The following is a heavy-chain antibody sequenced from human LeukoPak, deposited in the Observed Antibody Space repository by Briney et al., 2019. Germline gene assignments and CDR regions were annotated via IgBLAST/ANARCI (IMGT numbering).Heavy chain of an antibody. V-gene: IGHV4-59*08. J-gene: IGHJ3*02. Sequence: PSETLSLTCTVSGGSINNYYWSWIRQPPGKGLEGIGYVYYSGNSNYSPSLKSRVTISLDTSKNQFSLKLSSVTAADTAVYYCARRSPMWGDEAFDIWGQGTMVTVSS. D-gene: IGHD1-26*01. CDR2: VYYSGNS. CDR3: ARRSPMWGDEAFDI. CDR1: GGSINNYY.